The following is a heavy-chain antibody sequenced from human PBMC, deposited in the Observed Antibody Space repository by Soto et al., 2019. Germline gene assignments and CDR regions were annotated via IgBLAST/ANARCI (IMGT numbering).Heavy chain of an antibody. CDR1: GYTFPSYY. V-gene: IGHV1-46*03. Sequence: QVQLVQSGAEVKKPGASVKVSCKASGYTFPSYYMHWVRQAPGQGLEWMGIINPSGGSTSYAQKFKGRVTMTRDTATNTVYMELSSLRSEDTAVYYCASPRSGYDSDYFDYWGQGTLVTVSS. CDR2: INPSGGST. D-gene: IGHD5-12*01. J-gene: IGHJ4*02. CDR3: ASPRSGYDSDYFDY.